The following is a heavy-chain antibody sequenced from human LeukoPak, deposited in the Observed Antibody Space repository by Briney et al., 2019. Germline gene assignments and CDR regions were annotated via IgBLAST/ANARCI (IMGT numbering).Heavy chain of an antibody. CDR1: DCSIGSSGYY. D-gene: IGHD1-14*01. CDR3: ARRQPSEETFDP. V-gene: IGHV4-39*01. CDR2: INYSGNT. Sequence: SETLSLTCTVSDCSIGSSGYYWGWIRQPPGKGLEWIAIINYSGNTYYNSSLKSRVTISVDTSKNQFSLKLSSVTAADTAVYYCARRQPSEETFDPWGQGTLVTVSS. J-gene: IGHJ5*02.